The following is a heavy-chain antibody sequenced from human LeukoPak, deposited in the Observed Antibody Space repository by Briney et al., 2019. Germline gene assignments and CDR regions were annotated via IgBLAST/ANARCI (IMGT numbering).Heavy chain of an antibody. CDR3: ARHRGSLLEVVTFFDL. Sequence: QTGGSLRLSCAASGFTFNHFAMHWVRQAPGKGLEWVAVISVDGSKTFYSDSMKGRFTFSRDNSKNTLYLQMNTLRAEDTAVYYCARHRGSLLEVVTFFDLWGQGTLVTVSS. V-gene: IGHV3-30*04. CDR2: ISVDGSKT. D-gene: IGHD2-21*02. CDR1: GFTFNHFA. J-gene: IGHJ4*02.